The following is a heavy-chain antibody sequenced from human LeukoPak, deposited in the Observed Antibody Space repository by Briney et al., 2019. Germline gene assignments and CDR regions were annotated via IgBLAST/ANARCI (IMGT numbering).Heavy chain of an antibody. J-gene: IGHJ4*02. D-gene: IGHD4-23*01. CDR3: ARDRGNSD. CDR1: GFTFTTYT. CDR2: ISSSSNYI. Sequence: PGGSLRLSCAASGFTFTTYTMNWVRQAPGKGLEWVSSISSSSNYIYYADSVKGRFTISRDNAKHSLYLQMNSLRAEDTAVYYCARDRGNSDWGQGTLVSVSS. V-gene: IGHV3-21*01.